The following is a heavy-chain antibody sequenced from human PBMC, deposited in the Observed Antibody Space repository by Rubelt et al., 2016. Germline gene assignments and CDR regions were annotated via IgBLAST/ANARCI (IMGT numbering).Heavy chain of an antibody. D-gene: IGHD2-15*01. V-gene: IGHV3-33*01. CDR2: IWYDGSDK. CDR3: ARSGLFCSGGSCYLDH. Sequence: PGRSLRLSCAASGFTFSSYGLHWVRQAPGKGLEWVAVIWYDGSDKFYADSVKGRFTISRDTSKNTLYLQMNSLRTEDTAVYYCARSGLFCSGGSCYLDHWGQGSLVTVSS. CDR1: GFTFSSYG. J-gene: IGHJ4*02.